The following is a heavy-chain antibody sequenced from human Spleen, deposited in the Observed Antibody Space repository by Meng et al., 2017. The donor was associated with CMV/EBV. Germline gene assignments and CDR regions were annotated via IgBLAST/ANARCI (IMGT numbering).Heavy chain of an antibody. CDR2: IYSGGTST. J-gene: IGHJ4*02. Sequence: GESLKISCAASGFTFSSHWMSWVRQPPGKGLEWVSVIYSGGTSTYYADSVKGRFTISRDNSENTLYLQIDSLRPEDTAVYYCAKRAAYSSSWYLDYWGQGTLVTVSS. CDR1: GFTFSSHW. V-gene: IGHV3-23*03. CDR3: AKRAAYSSSWYLDY. D-gene: IGHD6-13*01.